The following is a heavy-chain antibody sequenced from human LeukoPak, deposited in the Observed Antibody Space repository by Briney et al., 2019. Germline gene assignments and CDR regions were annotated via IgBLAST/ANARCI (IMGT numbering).Heavy chain of an antibody. J-gene: IGHJ3*02. V-gene: IGHV3-11*06. CDR3: AREDCSSTSCHRVAFDI. D-gene: IGHD2-2*01. Sequence: GGSLGLSCAASGFTFSDYYMSWIRQAPGKGLEWVSSISSSSSYIYYADSVKGRFTISRDNAKNSLYLQMNSLRAEDTAVYYCAREDCSSTSCHRVAFDIWGQGTMVTVSS. CDR2: ISSSSSYI. CDR1: GFTFSDYY.